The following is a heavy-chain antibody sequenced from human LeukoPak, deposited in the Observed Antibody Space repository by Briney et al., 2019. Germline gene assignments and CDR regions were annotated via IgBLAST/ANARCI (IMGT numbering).Heavy chain of an antibody. CDR1: GLTFSRYA. V-gene: IGHV3-23*01. Sequence: GGSLRLSCAASGLTFSRYAMSWVRQAPGKALECVSGVSTSGGSTYYADSVKGRFTISRDNSKNTLHLQMNSLRAEDTAIYYCAKQAYDSPRTDFDYWGQGTLVTVSS. CDR3: AKQAYDSPRTDFDY. D-gene: IGHD3-22*01. J-gene: IGHJ4*02. CDR2: VSTSGGST.